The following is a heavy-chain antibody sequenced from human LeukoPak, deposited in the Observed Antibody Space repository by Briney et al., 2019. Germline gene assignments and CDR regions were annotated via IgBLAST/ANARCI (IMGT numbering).Heavy chain of an antibody. CDR2: IIPIFGTA. CDR3: ARRVGPFYDSSGYMYDY. V-gene: IGHV1-69*13. CDR1: GGTFSSYA. J-gene: IGHJ4*02. D-gene: IGHD3-22*01. Sequence: SVKVSCKASGGTFSSYAISWVRQAPGQGLEWTGGIIPIFGTANYAQKFQGRVTITADESTSTAYMELSSLRSEDTAVYYCARRVGPFYDSSGYMYDYWGQGTLVTVSS.